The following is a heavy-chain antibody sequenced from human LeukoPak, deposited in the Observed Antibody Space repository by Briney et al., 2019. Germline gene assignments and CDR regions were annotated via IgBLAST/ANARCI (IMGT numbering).Heavy chain of an antibody. CDR1: GGSISSYY. D-gene: IGHD4-17*01. J-gene: IGHJ3*02. Sequence: PSETLSLTCTVSGGSISSYYWSWTRQPAGKGLEWIGRIYTSGSTNYNPSLKSRVTMSVDTSKNQFSLKLSSVTAADTAVYYCARGPHYGDYPAFDIWGQGTMVTVSS. CDR2: IYTSGST. CDR3: ARGPHYGDYPAFDI. V-gene: IGHV4-4*07.